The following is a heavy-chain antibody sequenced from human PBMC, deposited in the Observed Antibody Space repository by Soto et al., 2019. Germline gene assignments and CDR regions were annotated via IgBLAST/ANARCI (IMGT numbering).Heavy chain of an antibody. D-gene: IGHD3-16*01. J-gene: IGHJ6*02. CDR1: GYTFSDFD. Sequence: GASVKVSCKASGYTFSDFDINWLRQASGQGPEWMGWMNAKSGDTFFAQRFQGKFNMTWDTSLSTAYMEVGSLTSDDTAMYYCARGNPFNYAGFDVWGQGTTVTVSS. CDR2: MNAKSGDT. CDR3: ARGNPFNYAGFDV. V-gene: IGHV1-8*01.